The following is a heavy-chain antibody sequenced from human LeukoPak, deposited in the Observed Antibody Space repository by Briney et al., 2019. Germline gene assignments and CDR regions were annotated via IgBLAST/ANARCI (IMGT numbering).Heavy chain of an antibody. CDR3: AKVSGGLRYCSGGSCYPDFDY. CDR2: IRYDGSNK. D-gene: IGHD2-15*01. CDR1: GFTLSSYG. V-gene: IGHV3-30*02. J-gene: IGHJ4*02. Sequence: GGSLRLSCAASGFTLSSYGMHWVRQAPGKGLEWVAFIRYDGSNKYYADSVKGRFTISRDNSKNTLYLQMNSLRAEDTAVYYCAKVSGGLRYCSGGSCYPDFDYWGQGILVTVSS.